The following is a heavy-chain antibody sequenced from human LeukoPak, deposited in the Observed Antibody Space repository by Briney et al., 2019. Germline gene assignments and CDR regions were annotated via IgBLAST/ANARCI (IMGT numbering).Heavy chain of an antibody. J-gene: IGHJ6*03. CDR1: GGSITNCC. V-gene: IGHV4-4*07. Sequence: PSETLSLTCTVSGGSITNCCWGWIRQPAGRGLDWIGRIPSTGNTAYSLSLQSRVTMSVDTSKNQFSLKLNSVTAADTAVYYCVRVPPSYSDSSKIYYYYYVDVWGKGTPVTVSS. D-gene: IGHD1-26*01. CDR2: IPSTGNT. CDR3: VRVPPSYSDSSKIYYYYYVDV.